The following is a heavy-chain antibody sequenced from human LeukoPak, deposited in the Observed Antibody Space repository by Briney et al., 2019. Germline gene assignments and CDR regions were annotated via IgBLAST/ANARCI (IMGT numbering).Heavy chain of an antibody. CDR1: GFTFSDYY. D-gene: IGHD3-10*01. Sequence: LRLSCAASGFTFSDYYMSWIRQPPGKGLEWIGYIYYSGSTYYNPSLKGRVTMSVDTSKNQFSLKLTSVTAADTAVYYCARDRMVRGGNGVEDAFDIWGQGTMVTVSS. J-gene: IGHJ3*02. V-gene: IGHV4-30-4*08. CDR2: IYYSGST. CDR3: ARDRMVRGGNGVEDAFDI.